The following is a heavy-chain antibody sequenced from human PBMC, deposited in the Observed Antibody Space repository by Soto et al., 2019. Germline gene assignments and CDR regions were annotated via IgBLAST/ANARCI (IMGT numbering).Heavy chain of an antibody. V-gene: IGHV1-58*01. J-gene: IGHJ6*02. CDR1: GFTFTSSA. CDR3: AADGYSSSSPPDYYYYGMDV. CDR2: IVVGSGNT. Sequence: QMQRVQSGPEVKKPGTSVKVSCKASGFTFTSSAVQWVRQARGQRLEWIGWIVVGSGNTNYAQKFQERVTITRDMSTSTAYMELSSLRSEDTAVYYCAADGYSSSSPPDYYYYGMDVWGQGTTVTVSS. D-gene: IGHD6-6*01.